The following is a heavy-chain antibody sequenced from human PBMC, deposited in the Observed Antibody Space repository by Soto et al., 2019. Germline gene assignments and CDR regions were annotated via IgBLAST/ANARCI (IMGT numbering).Heavy chain of an antibody. V-gene: IGHV3-48*03. CDR3: VRFGGAAAGPGDY. J-gene: IGHJ4*02. D-gene: IGHD6-13*01. Sequence: VQLVESGGGLVQPGGSLRLSCVASKLTFSTYEMNWVRQAPGKGLEWVSYISTSGTTIYYTDSVKGRFTISRDNAKSSLYLQMNSLRAEDTAVYYCVRFGGAAAGPGDYWGQGTLVTVSS. CDR2: ISTSGTTI. CDR1: KLTFSTYE.